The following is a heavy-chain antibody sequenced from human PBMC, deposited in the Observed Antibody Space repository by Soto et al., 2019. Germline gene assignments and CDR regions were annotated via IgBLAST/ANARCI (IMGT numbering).Heavy chain of an antibody. V-gene: IGHV3-23*01. CDR3: AKDAISGDGIWLMDS. J-gene: IGHJ5*02. CDR1: GFTFRNYA. CDR2: LLRSGSSA. D-gene: IGHD4-17*01. Sequence: GGSLRLSCAASGFTFRNYAMTWARQAPGKGLEWVSSLLRSGSSAYYADSVRGRLTISSDTSANSLYLQMDNLRAEDTAIYYCAKDAISGDGIWLMDSWGQGTVVTVSS.